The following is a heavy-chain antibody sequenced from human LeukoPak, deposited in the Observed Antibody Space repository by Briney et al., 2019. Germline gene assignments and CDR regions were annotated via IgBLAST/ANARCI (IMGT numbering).Heavy chain of an antibody. CDR1: GGSISSYY. Sequence: SETLSLTCTVSGGSISSYYWSWIRQPAGKGLEWIGRIYSSGSSNYNPSLKSRVTMSADRSNNQFSLRVSSVTAADTAVYYCARMLAARPDDDRWGQGTLVTVSS. CDR3: ARMLAARPDDDR. CDR2: IYSSGSS. J-gene: IGHJ5*02. D-gene: IGHD6-6*01. V-gene: IGHV4-4*07.